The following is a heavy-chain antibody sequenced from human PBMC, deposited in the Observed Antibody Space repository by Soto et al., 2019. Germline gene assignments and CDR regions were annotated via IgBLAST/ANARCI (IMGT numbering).Heavy chain of an antibody. J-gene: IGHJ6*02. CDR2: IYYSGST. D-gene: IGHD5-18*01. CDR3: ASGLSGYSYGEHYYYYYGMDV. Sequence: SETLSLTCTVSGGSIGSGGYYWSWIRQNQGKGREGIGYIYYSGSTYYNPSLKSRVTISVDTSKNQFSLKLSSVTAADTAVYYCASGLSGYSYGEHYYYYYGMDVWGQGTTVTVSS. CDR1: GGSIGSGGYY. V-gene: IGHV4-31*03.